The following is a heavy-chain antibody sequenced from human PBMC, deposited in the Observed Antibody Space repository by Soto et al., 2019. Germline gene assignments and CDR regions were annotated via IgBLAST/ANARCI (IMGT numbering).Heavy chain of an antibody. CDR2: ISYDGSNK. CDR3: ARESGWATKRNFDY. Sequence: PGGSLRLSCAASGFTFSSYAMHWVRQAPGKGLEWVAVISYDGSNKYYADSVKGRFTISRDNSKNTLYLQMNSLRAEDTAVYYCARESGWATKRNFDYWGQGTLVTVSS. V-gene: IGHV3-30-3*01. D-gene: IGHD6-19*01. CDR1: GFTFSSYA. J-gene: IGHJ4*02.